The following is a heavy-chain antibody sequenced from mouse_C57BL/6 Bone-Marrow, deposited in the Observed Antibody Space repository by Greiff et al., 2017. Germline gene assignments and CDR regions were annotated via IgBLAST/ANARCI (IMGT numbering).Heavy chain of an antibody. Sequence: EVQRVESGGGLVQPKGSLKLSCAASGFSFNTYAMNWVRQAPGTGLEWVARIRSKSNNYATYYADSVKDRFTISRDDSESMLYLQMNNLKTEDTAMYYCVRGSTMRYYFDYWGQGTTLTVSS. J-gene: IGHJ2*01. CDR2: IRSKSNNYAT. D-gene: IGHD2-4*01. V-gene: IGHV10-1*01. CDR3: VRGSTMRYYFDY. CDR1: GFSFNTYA.